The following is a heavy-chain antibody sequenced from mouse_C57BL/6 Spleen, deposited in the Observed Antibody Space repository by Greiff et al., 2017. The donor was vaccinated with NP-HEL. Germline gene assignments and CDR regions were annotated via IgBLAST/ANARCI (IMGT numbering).Heavy chain of an antibody. Sequence: VQLQQPGAELVRPGSSVKLSCKASGYTFTSYWMHWVKQRPIQGLEWIGNIDPSDSETHYNQKFKDKATLTVDKSSSTAYMQLSSLTSEDSAVYYCARESYDDAMDYWGQGTSVTVSS. CDR2: IDPSDSET. CDR3: ARESYDDAMDY. J-gene: IGHJ4*01. CDR1: GYTFTSYW. V-gene: IGHV1-52*01. D-gene: IGHD2-12*01.